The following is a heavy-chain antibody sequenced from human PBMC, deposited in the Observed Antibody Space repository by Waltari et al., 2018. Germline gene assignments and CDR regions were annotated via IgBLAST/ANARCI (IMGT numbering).Heavy chain of an antibody. V-gene: IGHV4-4*07. D-gene: IGHD3-3*01. CDR3: ARVSDFCSGWNGYYYMDV. Sequence: QVQLQESGPGLVKPSETLSLTCTVSGGSISSYHWSWILHPAGKGLEWNGRIYTSGSTNYNPSLKSRVTMSVDTSKNQFSLKLSSVTAADTAVYYCARVSDFCSGWNGYYYMDVCGKGTTVTISS. CDR1: GGSISSYH. CDR2: IYTSGST. J-gene: IGHJ6*03.